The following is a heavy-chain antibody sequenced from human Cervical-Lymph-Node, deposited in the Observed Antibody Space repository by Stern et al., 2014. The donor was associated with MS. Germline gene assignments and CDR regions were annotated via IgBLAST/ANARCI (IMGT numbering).Heavy chain of an antibody. CDR1: GYIFTDYY. CDR3: ARGSGTAYDLRGDY. J-gene: IGHJ4*01. CDR2: VNPNSGGP. Sequence: VQLVESGAEARAPGASMKVSCKASGYIFTDYYLHWVRQAPGQGLEWLGWVNPNSGGPNYAQKFQGRVTMTRDTSISTAYMELRWLGSADTAVYYCARGSGTAYDLRGDYWGPGTMVTVSS. D-gene: IGHD3-3*01. V-gene: IGHV1-2*02.